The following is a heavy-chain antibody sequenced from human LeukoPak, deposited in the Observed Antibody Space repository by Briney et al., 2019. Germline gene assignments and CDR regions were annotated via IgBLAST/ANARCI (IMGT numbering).Heavy chain of an antibody. V-gene: IGHV4-61*02. D-gene: IGHD6-13*01. J-gene: IGHJ4*02. CDR3: ARGSRIAAAGSDFDY. CDR2: IHSSGST. CDR1: GGSISSSSYY. Sequence: SETLSLTCTVSGGSISSSSYYWSWIRQPAGKGLDWIGRIHSSGSTNYNPSLMSRVTMSVDKSKNEFSLKLSSVTAADTAVYYCARGSRIAAAGSDFDYWGQGTLVTVSS.